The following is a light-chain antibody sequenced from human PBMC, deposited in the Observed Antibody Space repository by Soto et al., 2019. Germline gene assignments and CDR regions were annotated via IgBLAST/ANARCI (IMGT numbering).Light chain of an antibody. CDR2: XAS. J-gene: IGKJ1*01. Sequence: DIQMSQSPATLSASLGDRVTITLRASQTVNNRLALYQQMPGKATXRXFSXASILESGVPSRFRGSGSETEFTITISSLQPYDVETYYCQQLIDGLTFGQGTKVDIK. V-gene: IGKV1-5*01. CDR1: QTVNNR. CDR3: QQLIDGLT.